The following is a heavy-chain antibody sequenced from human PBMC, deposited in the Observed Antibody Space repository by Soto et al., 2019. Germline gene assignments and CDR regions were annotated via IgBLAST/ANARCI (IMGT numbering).Heavy chain of an antibody. D-gene: IGHD6-13*01. CDR1: GFTFSSYG. Sequence: PGGSLRLSCSASGFTFSSYGMHWVRQAPGKGLEWVAVIWYDGSNKYYADSVKGRFTISRDNSKNTLYLQMNSLRAEDTAVYYCARPVSAAVTDDAFDIWGQGTMVTVSS. V-gene: IGHV3-33*01. J-gene: IGHJ3*02. CDR3: ARPVSAAVTDDAFDI. CDR2: IWYDGSNK.